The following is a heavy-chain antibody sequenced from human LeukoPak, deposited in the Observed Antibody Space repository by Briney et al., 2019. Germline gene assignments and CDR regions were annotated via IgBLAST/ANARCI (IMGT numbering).Heavy chain of an antibody. V-gene: IGHV3-7*01. Sequence: GGSLRLSCAASGFTFSSYAMNWVRQAPGKGLEWVANIKQDGSEKYYVDSVKGRFTISRDNAKNSLYLQMNSLRAEDTAVYYCARDRWELSYFDYWGQGTLVTVSS. CDR2: IKQDGSEK. J-gene: IGHJ4*02. CDR1: GFTFSSYA. D-gene: IGHD1-26*01. CDR3: ARDRWELSYFDY.